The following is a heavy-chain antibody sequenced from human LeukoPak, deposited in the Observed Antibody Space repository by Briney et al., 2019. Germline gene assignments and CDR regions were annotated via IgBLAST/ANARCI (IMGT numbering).Heavy chain of an antibody. V-gene: IGHV4-34*01. J-gene: IGHJ6*02. CDR2: INHNGST. Sequence: SETLSLTCAVYGGSFSGYYWSWIRQPPGKGLEWIGEINHNGSTNYNPSLKSRVTISVDTSKNQFSLKLSSVTAADTAVYYCARSGLPEYYYYGMDVWGQGTTVTVSS. CDR1: GGSFSGYY. CDR3: ARSGLPEYYYYGMDV.